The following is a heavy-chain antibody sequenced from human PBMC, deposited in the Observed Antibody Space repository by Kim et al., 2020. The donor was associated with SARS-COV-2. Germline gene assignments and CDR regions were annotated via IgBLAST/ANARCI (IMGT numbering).Heavy chain of an antibody. Sequence: GGSLRLFCAASGFTFSTSPMGWVRQAPGKGLEWVSRISWDGTRTYYADSVKGRVTMSSDKSKNTVYLHMNSLRVEDTAVYYCAKRVTNSGFDYWGQ. CDR3: AKRVTNSGFDY. J-gene: IGHJ4*02. V-gene: IGHV3-23*01. CDR2: ISWDGTRT. D-gene: IGHD2-8*01. CDR1: GFTFSTSP.